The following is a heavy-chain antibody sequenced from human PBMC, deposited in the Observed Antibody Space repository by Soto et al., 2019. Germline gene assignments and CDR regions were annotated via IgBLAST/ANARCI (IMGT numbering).Heavy chain of an antibody. CDR1: GGSFSGYY. V-gene: IGHV4-34*01. CDR2: INHSGST. J-gene: IGHJ5*02. Sequence: SETLSLTCAVYGGSFSGYYWSWIRQPPGKGLEWIGEINHSGSTNYNPSLKSRVTISVDTSKNQFSLKLSSVTAADTAVYYCARSQSIPWYRSLRNWFDPWGQGNLVTVSS. D-gene: IGHD6-13*01. CDR3: ARSQSIPWYRSLRNWFDP.